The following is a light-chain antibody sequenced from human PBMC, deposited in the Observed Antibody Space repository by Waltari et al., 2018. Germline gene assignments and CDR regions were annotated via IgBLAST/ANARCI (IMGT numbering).Light chain of an antibody. CDR3: QHHVRLPAT. J-gene: IGKJ1*01. CDR1: QSISKY. Sequence: EIVLTQSPGTLSLSPGESATLSCRASQSISKYLAWYQQRPGQAPRLLIYAASNRDTGIPDRFSGGGSGTDFSLTISRLEPEDFAVYYCQHHVRLPATFGQGTKVEIK. CDR2: AAS. V-gene: IGKV3-20*01.